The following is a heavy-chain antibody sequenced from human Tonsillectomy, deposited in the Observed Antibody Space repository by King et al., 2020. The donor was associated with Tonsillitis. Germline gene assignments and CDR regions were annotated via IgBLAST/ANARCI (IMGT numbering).Heavy chain of an antibody. CDR3: ARRRRYYYDSSGYSLDDY. J-gene: IGHJ4*02. CDR2: IYPGDSDT. D-gene: IGHD3-22*01. V-gene: IGHV5-51*01. CDR1: GYSFTSYW. Sequence: QLVQSGAEVKKPGESLKISCKGSGYSFTSYWIGWVRQMPGKGLEWMGIIYPGDSDTRNSPSFQGQVTISADKSISTAYLQWSSLKASDTAMYYCARRRRYYYDSSGYSLDDYWGQGTLVTVSS.